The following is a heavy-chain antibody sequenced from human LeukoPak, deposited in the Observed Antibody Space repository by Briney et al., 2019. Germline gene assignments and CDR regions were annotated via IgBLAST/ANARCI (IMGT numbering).Heavy chain of an antibody. V-gene: IGHV5-51*01. Sequence: GESLKISCKGSGYSFTSYWIGWVRQMPGKGLEWMGIIYPGDSDTRYSPSFQGQVTISADKSISTAYLQWSSLKASDTAMYYCARIDSSSYHQADFDYWGQGTLVTVSS. CDR1: GYSFTSYW. CDR2: IYPGDSDT. CDR3: ARIDSSSYHQADFDY. J-gene: IGHJ4*02. D-gene: IGHD3-22*01.